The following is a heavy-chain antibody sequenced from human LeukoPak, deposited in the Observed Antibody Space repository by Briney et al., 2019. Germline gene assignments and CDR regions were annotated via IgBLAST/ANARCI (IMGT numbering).Heavy chain of an antibody. CDR3: ARDKQHSYGRYFDH. CDR2: MQSTGNS. Sequence: TPSETLSLTCTVSGGSMNNYYWNWIRKPPGKGLEWIGYMQSTGNSKYSPSLKSRVAIFVDTSKNKVVLNLNSVTAADTAVYYCARDKQHSYGRYFDHWGQGMLVTVSS. CDR1: GGSMNNYY. V-gene: IGHV4-59*01. D-gene: IGHD5-18*01. J-gene: IGHJ4*02.